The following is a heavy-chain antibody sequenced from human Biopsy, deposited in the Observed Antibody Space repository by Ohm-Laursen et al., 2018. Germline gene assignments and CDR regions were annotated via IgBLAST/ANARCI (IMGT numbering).Heavy chain of an antibody. D-gene: IGHD3-10*01. J-gene: IGHJ6*02. Sequence: SLRLSCAASGFILSSYSMNWVRQTPGKGLEWVSTISSSSDNIYYVDSVKGRFTISRDNAKNSLYLQMNSLRAEDTAVYYCARSRGSSGIATIYYYGMDVWGQGTTVTVSS. CDR1: GFILSSYS. V-gene: IGHV3-21*01. CDR2: ISSSSDNI. CDR3: ARSRGSSGIATIYYYGMDV.